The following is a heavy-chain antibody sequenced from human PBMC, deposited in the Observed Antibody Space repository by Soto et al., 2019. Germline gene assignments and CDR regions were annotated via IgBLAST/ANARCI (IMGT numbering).Heavy chain of an antibody. Sequence: PGGSLRLSCTASGFTFGDYAMSWFRQAPGKGLEWVGFIRSKAYGGTTEYAASVKGRFTISRDDSKSIAYLQMNSLKTEDTAVYYCTREWIGWSAYFYMDVWGKGTTVTVSS. J-gene: IGHJ6*03. CDR1: GFTFGDYA. V-gene: IGHV3-49*03. D-gene: IGHD6-19*01. CDR3: TREWIGWSAYFYMDV. CDR2: IRSKAYGGTT.